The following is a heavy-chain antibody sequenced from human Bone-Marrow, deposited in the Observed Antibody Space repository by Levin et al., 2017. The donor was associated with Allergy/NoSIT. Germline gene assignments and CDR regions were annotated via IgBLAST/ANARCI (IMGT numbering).Heavy chain of an antibody. Sequence: SETLSLTCAVYGGSFSGYYWSWIRQPPGKGLEWIGEINHSGSTNYNPSLKSRVTISVDTSKNQFSLKLSSETAADTAVYYCARASGDLGIWGQGTMVTVSS. D-gene: IGHD2-21*01. CDR3: ARASGDLGI. CDR2: INHSGST. CDR1: GGSFSGYY. V-gene: IGHV4-34*01. J-gene: IGHJ3*02.